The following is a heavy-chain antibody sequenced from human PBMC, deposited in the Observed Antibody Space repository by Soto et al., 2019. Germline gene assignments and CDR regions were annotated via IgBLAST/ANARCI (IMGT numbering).Heavy chain of an antibody. V-gene: IGHV4-34*12. J-gene: IGHJ6*02. CDR1: GGSFSAYY. CDR2: IIHSEST. D-gene: IGHD1-26*01. CDR3: ARQRPTDGRWEFANYYGMDV. Sequence: SETLSLTCAVYGGSFSAYYWSWVRQPPGKGLEWIGEIIHSESTKYNPSLKSRVTISVYTSKTQFSLKLSSVTAADTAVYYCARQRPTDGRWEFANYYGMDVWGQGTPVTVSS.